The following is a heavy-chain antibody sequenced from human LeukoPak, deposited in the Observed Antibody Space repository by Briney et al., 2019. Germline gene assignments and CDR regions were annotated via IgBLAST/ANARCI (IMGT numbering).Heavy chain of an antibody. CDR3: ARAPLSYYYDSSGYYRRPYGTLDY. D-gene: IGHD3-22*01. CDR1: GGSFSGYY. CDR2: INHGGST. J-gene: IGHJ4*02. Sequence: SETLSLTCAVYGGSFSGYYWSWIRQPPGKGLEWIGEINHGGSTNYNPPLKSRVTISVDTSKNQFSLKLSSVTAADTAVYYCARAPLSYYYDSSGYYRRPYGTLDYWGQGTLVTVSS. V-gene: IGHV4-34*01.